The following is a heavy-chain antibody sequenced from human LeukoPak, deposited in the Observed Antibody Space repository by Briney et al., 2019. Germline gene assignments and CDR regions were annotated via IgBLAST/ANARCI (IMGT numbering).Heavy chain of an antibody. CDR2: INTYSGTI. CDR1: RYTFTSYA. J-gene: IGHJ4*02. V-gene: IGHV1-18*01. D-gene: IGHD3-22*01. CDR3: SRHSSHSPFDY. Sequence: ASVTHSCKASRYTFTSYAFSWVPQAPGPGLEWMEWINTYSGTIEYAQRLQRRATMTKDTSKSTADMEQRSLRSDDTAVYFCSRHSSHSPFDYWGQGTLVTVSS.